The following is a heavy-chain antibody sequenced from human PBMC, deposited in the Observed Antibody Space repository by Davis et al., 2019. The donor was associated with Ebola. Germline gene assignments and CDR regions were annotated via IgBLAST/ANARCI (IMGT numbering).Heavy chain of an antibody. CDR3: ARGAVAGSHFDY. J-gene: IGHJ4*02. CDR2: IWYDGSNK. D-gene: IGHD6-19*01. Sequence: GESLKISCAASGFPFSSYGMHWVRQAPGKGLEWVAVIWYDGSNKYYADSVKGRFTISRDNSKNTLYLQMNSLRAEDTAVYYCARGAVAGSHFDYWGQGTLVTVSS. V-gene: IGHV3-33*01. CDR1: GFPFSSYG.